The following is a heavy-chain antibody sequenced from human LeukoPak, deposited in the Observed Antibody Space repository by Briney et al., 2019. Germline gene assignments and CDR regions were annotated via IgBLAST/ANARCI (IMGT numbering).Heavy chain of an antibody. V-gene: IGHV5-51*01. CDR3: ARASSHDSSSWYPYFDY. CDR1: GYSFTSYW. Sequence: GESLKISCKGSGYSFTSYWIGWVRQMPGKGLEWMGIIYPGDSDTRYSPSFQGQVTISADKSISTAYLQWSSLKASDTAMYYCARASSHDSSSWYPYFDYWGQGTLVTVSS. D-gene: IGHD6-13*01. J-gene: IGHJ4*02. CDR2: IYPGDSDT.